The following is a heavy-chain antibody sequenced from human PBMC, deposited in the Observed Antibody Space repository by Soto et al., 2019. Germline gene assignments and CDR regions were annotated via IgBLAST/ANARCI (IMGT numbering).Heavy chain of an antibody. CDR3: AGDSYGSLGLDY. Sequence: PSETLSLTCTVSGGSISSGGYYWSWIRQHPGKGLEWIGYIYYSGSTYYNPSLKSRVTISVDTSKNQFSLKLSSVTAADTAVYYCAGDSYGSLGLDYWGQGTLVTVSS. D-gene: IGHD5-18*01. CDR1: GGSISSGGYY. J-gene: IGHJ4*02. V-gene: IGHV4-31*03. CDR2: IYYSGST.